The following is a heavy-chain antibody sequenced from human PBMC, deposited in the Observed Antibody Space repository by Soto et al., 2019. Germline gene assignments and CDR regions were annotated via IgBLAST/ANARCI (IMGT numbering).Heavy chain of an antibody. Sequence: SVKVSCKASGGTFSSYAISWVRQAPGQGLEWMGGIIPIFGTANYAQKFQGRVTITADKSTSTAYMELSSLRSEDTAVYYCARDLDSSSWHKSWFDPWGQGTLVTVSS. CDR1: GGTFSSYA. V-gene: IGHV1-69*06. J-gene: IGHJ5*02. D-gene: IGHD6-13*01. CDR3: ARDLDSSSWHKSWFDP. CDR2: IIPIFGTA.